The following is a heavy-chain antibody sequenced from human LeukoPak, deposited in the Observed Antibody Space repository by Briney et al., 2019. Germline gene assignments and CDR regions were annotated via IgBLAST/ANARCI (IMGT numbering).Heavy chain of an antibody. CDR3: ATGTTTLPWFDP. CDR2: FDPEDGET. CDR1: GYTLTELS. Sequence: ASVKVSCKVSGYTLTELSMHWVRQAPGKGLEWMGGFDPEDGETIYAQKFQGRVTMTEDTSTDTAYMEPSSLRSEDTAVYYCATGTTTLPWFDPWGQGTLVTVPS. V-gene: IGHV1-24*01. J-gene: IGHJ5*02. D-gene: IGHD1-1*01.